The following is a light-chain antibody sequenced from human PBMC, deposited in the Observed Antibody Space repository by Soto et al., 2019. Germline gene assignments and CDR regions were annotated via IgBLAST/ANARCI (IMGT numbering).Light chain of an antibody. Sequence: EIVLTQSPATLSVSPGERATLSYRASQSVSNNLAWYQKKPGQAPRLLIYGASTRATGIPARFSGSGSGTEFTLTISSLRSEDFAVYYCQQYNNWWTFGQGTKVEIK. V-gene: IGKV3-15*01. CDR3: QQYNNWWT. CDR1: QSVSNN. J-gene: IGKJ1*01. CDR2: GAS.